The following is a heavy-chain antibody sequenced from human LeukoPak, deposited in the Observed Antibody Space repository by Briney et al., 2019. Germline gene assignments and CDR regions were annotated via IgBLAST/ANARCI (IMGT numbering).Heavy chain of an antibody. J-gene: IGHJ6*03. CDR1: GGTFSSYA. D-gene: IGHD5-12*01. Sequence: SVKVSCKASGGTFSSYAISWVRQAPGQGLEWMGGIIPIFGTANYAQKFQGRVTITADESTSTAYMELSSLRSEDTAVYYCAISTIRRGLYYYYYMDVWGKGTTVTISS. CDR2: IIPIFGTA. V-gene: IGHV1-69*13. CDR3: AISTIRRGLYYYYYMDV.